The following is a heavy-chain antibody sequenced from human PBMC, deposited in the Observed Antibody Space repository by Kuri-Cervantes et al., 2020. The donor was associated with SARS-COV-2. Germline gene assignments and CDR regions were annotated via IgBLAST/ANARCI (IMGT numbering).Heavy chain of an antibody. J-gene: IGHJ4*02. CDR2: IRSKAYGGTT. V-gene: IGHV3-49*04. D-gene: IGHD3-3*01. Sequence: GESLKISCTASGFTFGDYAMSWVRQAPGKGLEWVGFIRSKAYGGTTEYAASVKGRFTISRDDSKSIAYLQMNSLKTEDTAVYYRTRDDFWSGYYSYWGQGTLVTVSS. CDR1: GFTFGDYA. CDR3: TRDDFWSGYYSY.